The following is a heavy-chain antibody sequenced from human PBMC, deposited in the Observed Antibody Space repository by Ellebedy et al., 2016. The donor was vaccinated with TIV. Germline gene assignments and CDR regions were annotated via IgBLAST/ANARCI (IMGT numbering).Heavy chain of an antibody. CDR1: GFTFSNAW. V-gene: IGHV3-23*01. J-gene: IGHJ4*02. CDR2: ISGAGGST. Sequence: GESLKISCAASGFTFSNAWMSWVRQAPGKGLEWVLGISGAGGSTYYADSVRGRFTISRYNSMNTVYLQMNSLRVEDTAVYYCAKGPLDHLPPFYLDYWGQGALVTVSS. D-gene: IGHD1-14*01. CDR3: AKGPLDHLPPFYLDY.